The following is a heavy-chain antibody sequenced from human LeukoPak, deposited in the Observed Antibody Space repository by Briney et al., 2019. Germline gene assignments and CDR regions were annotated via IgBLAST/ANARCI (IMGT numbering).Heavy chain of an antibody. Sequence: QPGGSLRLSCAASGFTFSSYEMNWVRQAPGKGLEWVSYISSSGSTIYYADSVKGRFTISRDNAKNSLYLQMNSLRAEDTAVYYCARERAVAAKHHDAFDIWGQGTMVTVSS. CDR3: ARERAVAAKHHDAFDI. V-gene: IGHV3-48*03. J-gene: IGHJ3*02. D-gene: IGHD6-19*01. CDR2: ISSSGSTI. CDR1: GFTFSSYE.